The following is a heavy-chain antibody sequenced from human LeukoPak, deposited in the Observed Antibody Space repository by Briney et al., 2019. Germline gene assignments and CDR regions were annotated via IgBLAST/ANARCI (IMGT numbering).Heavy chain of an antibody. Sequence: SGPTLVNPTQTLTLTCTFSGFSLRTRGMCVSWIRQPPGKALEWLSLIDWDDDKYYSTSLKTRLTISKDTSKNKVVLTMTNMDPVDTATYYCARHYYYYYGMDVWGKGTTVTVSS. V-gene: IGHV2-70*01. CDR2: IDWDDDK. CDR3: ARHYYYYYGMDV. J-gene: IGHJ6*04. CDR1: GFSLRTRGMC.